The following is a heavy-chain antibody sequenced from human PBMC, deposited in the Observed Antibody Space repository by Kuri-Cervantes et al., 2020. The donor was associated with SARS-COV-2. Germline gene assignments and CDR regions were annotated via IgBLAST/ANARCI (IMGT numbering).Heavy chain of an antibody. CDR2: ISGSGGST. V-gene: IGHV3-23*01. J-gene: IGHJ4*02. CDR3: AKFSDCSSTSCYTGWRDY. D-gene: IGHD2-2*02. Sequence: GESLKISCAASGFTFSSYAMSWVRQAPGKGLEWVSAISGSGGSTYYADSVKGRFTISRDNSKNTLYLQMNSLRAEDTAVYYCAKFSDCSSTSCYTGWRDYWGQGTLVTVSS. CDR1: GFTFSSYA.